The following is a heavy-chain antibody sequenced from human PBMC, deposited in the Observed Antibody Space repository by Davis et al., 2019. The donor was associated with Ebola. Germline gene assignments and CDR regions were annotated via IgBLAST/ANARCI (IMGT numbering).Heavy chain of an antibody. CDR3: AREGYCSGGSCYHFDY. V-gene: IGHV1-69*04. CDR2: IIPILGIA. D-gene: IGHD2-15*01. CDR1: GGTFSSYA. J-gene: IGHJ4*02. Sequence: SVKVSCKASGGTFSSYAISWVRQAPGQGLEWMGRIIPILGIANYAQKFQGRVTITADKSTSTAYMELSSLRSEDTAVYYCAREGYCSGGSCYHFDYWGQGTLVTVSS.